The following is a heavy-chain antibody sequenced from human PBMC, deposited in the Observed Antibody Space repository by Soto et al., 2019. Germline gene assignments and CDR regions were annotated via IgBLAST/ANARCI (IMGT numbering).Heavy chain of an antibody. CDR3: ARGTGGYQYNWFDP. J-gene: IGHJ5*02. CDR2: IIPIFGTA. Sequence: QVQLVQSGAEVKKPGSSVKVSCKASGGTLSSYAISWVRQTPGQGLEWMGGIIPIFGTANYEQKFQGRVTITADESTSTAYMELSSLRSEVTAVYYCARGTGGYQYNWFDPWGQGTLVTVSS. D-gene: IGHD3-22*01. CDR1: GGTLSSYA. V-gene: IGHV1-69*01.